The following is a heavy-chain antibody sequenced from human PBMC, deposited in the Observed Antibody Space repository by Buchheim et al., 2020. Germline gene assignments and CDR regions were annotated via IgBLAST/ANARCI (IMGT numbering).Heavy chain of an antibody. J-gene: IGHJ6*02. D-gene: IGHD3-10*01. Sequence: QVQLQQSGPGLVKPSQTLSLTCAISGDSVSSNSAAWNWIRQSPSRGLESLGRTYYRSKWYNDYAVSVKSRITINPDTSKNQCSRQLNSVSREDTAVYYCARGNHGSGRYYDYYDDGMDGWGQGTT. CDR1: GDSVSSNSAA. CDR3: ARGNHGSGRYYDYYDDGMDG. CDR2: TYYRSKWYN. V-gene: IGHV6-1*01.